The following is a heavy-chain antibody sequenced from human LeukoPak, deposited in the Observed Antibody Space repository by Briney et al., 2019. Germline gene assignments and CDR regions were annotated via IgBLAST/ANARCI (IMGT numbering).Heavy chain of an antibody. CDR2: ISVSGGST. V-gene: IGHV3-23*01. J-gene: IGHJ4*02. Sequence: GGSLRLSCAASGFTFSSYAMSWVRQAPGKGLEWVSAISVSGGSTYYADSVKGRFTISRDNSKNTLYLQMNSLRAEDTAVYYCAKGLPHYYDSSGWWDYWGQGTLVTVSS. D-gene: IGHD3-22*01. CDR1: GFTFSSYA. CDR3: AKGLPHYYDSSGWWDY.